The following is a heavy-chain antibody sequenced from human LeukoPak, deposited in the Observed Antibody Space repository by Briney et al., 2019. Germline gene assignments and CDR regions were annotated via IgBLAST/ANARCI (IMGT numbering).Heavy chain of an antibody. V-gene: IGHV2-70*11. CDR1: GFTFSTYW. D-gene: IGHD3-3*01. Sequence: LRLSCAASGFTFSTYWMMWVRQPPGKALEWLARIDWDDDKYYSTSLKTRLTISKDTSKNQVVLTMTNMDPVDTATYYCARTKGPRLLDYWGQGTLVTVSS. J-gene: IGHJ4*02. CDR3: ARTKGPRLLDY. CDR2: IDWDDDK.